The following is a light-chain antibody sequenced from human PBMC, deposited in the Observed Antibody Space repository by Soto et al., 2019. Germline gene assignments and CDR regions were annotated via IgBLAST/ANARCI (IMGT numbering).Light chain of an antibody. CDR1: SSDVGDYNY. V-gene: IGLV2-14*01. CDR2: EVT. J-gene: IGLJ3*02. CDR3: LSHTGSRTL. Sequence: QSVLTQPASVSGSPGQSITISCTGASSDVGDYNYVSWYQEHPGQVLKLIIFEVTTRPSGVSDRFSGSRSGNTASLTISGLQAEDEADYYCLSHTGSRTLFGGGTQLTVL.